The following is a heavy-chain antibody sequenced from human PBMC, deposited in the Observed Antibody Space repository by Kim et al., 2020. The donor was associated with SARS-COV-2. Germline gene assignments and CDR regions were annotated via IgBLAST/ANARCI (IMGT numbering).Heavy chain of an antibody. CDR2: IYTSGST. J-gene: IGHJ5*02. CDR1: GGSISSGSYY. CDR3: ARGGEVAAAGTYWFDP. Sequence: SETLSLTCTVSGGSISSGSYYWSWIRQPAGKGLEWIGRIYTSGSTNYNPSLKSRVTISVDTSKNQFSLKLSSVTAADTAVYYCARGGEVAAAGTYWFDPWGQGTLVTVSS. V-gene: IGHV4-61*02. D-gene: IGHD6-13*01.